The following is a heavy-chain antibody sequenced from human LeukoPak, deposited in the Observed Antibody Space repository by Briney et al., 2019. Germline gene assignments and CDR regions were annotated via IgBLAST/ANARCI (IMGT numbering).Heavy chain of an antibody. J-gene: IGHJ6*04. Sequence: GGSLRLSCAASGFTFSGYGMSWVRQAPGKGLKWVSAISGSGGSTYYADSVKGRFTISRDNAKNSLYLQMNSLRAEDTAVYYCAELGITMIGGVWGKGTTVTISS. CDR1: GFTFSGYG. CDR3: AELGITMIGGV. CDR2: ISGSGGST. V-gene: IGHV3-23*01. D-gene: IGHD3-10*02.